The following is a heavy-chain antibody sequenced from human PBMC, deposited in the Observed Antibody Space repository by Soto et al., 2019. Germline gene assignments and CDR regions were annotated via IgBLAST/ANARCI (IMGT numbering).Heavy chain of an antibody. CDR3: ARSPDYGELNWFDP. CDR1: GFTFSSYG. V-gene: IGHV3-33*01. J-gene: IGHJ5*02. CDR2: IWYDGSNK. Sequence: GGSLSLSCAASGFTFSSYGMHWVRQAPGKGLEWVAVIWYDGSNKYYADSVKGRFTISRDNSKNTLYLQMNSLRAEDTAVYYCARSPDYGELNWFDPWGQGTLVTVSS. D-gene: IGHD4-17*01.